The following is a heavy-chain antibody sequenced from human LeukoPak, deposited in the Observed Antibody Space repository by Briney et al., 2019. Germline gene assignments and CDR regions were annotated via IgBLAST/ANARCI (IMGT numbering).Heavy chain of an antibody. CDR3: AREADYYMDV. V-gene: IGHV4-59*01. D-gene: IGHD6-25*01. CDR2: IYYSGST. J-gene: IGHJ6*03. CDR1: GGSISGYY. Sequence: PSETLSLTCTVSGGSISGYYWSWIRQPPGKGLEWIGYIYYSGSTNYNPSLKSRVTISVDTSKNQFSLKLSSVTAADTAVYYCAREADYYMDVWGKGTTVTVSS.